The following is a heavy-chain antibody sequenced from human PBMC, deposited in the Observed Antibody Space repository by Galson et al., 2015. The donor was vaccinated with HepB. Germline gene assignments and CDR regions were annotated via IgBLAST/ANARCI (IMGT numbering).Heavy chain of an antibody. Sequence: CAISGDSVSSNSAAWNWIRQSPSRGLEWLGRTYYRSKWYNDYAVSVKSRITINPDTSKNQFSLQLNSVTPEDTAVYYCARGSGWWLRSNYYYYYGMDVWGQGTTVTVSS. V-gene: IGHV6-1*01. CDR1: GDSVSSNSAA. D-gene: IGHD5-12*01. CDR2: TYYRSKWYN. CDR3: ARGSGWWLRSNYYYYYGMDV. J-gene: IGHJ6*02.